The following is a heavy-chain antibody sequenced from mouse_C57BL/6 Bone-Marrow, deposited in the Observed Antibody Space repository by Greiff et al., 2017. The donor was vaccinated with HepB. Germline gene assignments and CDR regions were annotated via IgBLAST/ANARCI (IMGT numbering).Heavy chain of an antibody. CDR1: GYAFSSSW. Sequence: QVQLQQSGPELVKPGASVKISCKASGYAFSSSWMNWVKQRPGKGLEWIGRIYPGDGDTNYNGKFKGKATLTADKSSSTAYMQLNSLTSEDSAVYFCARNYPGWYFDVWGTGTTVTVSS. CDR2: IYPGDGDT. CDR3: ARNYPGWYFDV. D-gene: IGHD1-1*01. J-gene: IGHJ1*03. V-gene: IGHV1-82*01.